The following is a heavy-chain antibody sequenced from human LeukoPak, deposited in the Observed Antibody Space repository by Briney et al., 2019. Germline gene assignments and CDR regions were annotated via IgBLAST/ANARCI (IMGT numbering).Heavy chain of an antibody. CDR3: AREGSVSGRPFDY. D-gene: IGHD3-16*01. Sequence: GGSLRLSCAASGFTFSGYAMHWVRQAPGKGLEYVSTISTNGGSTYYANPVKGRFTISRDNSKNTLYLQMGSLRAEDMAVYYCAREGSVSGRPFDYWGQGTLVTVSS. CDR2: ISTNGGST. V-gene: IGHV3-64*01. J-gene: IGHJ4*02. CDR1: GFTFSGYA.